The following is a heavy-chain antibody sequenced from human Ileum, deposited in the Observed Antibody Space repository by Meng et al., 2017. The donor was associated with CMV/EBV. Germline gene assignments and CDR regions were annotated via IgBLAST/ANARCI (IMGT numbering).Heavy chain of an antibody. CDR3: AKEWGTTADGTRGDFDY. Sequence: GESLKISCAASGFTFSSNAMSWVRQAPGKGLEWVSAISYSGDTTSYADSVKGRVTISRDNSKNTLYLQMNSLRAEDTAIYYCAKEWGTTADGTRGDFDYWGQGTLVTVSS. CDR2: ISYSGDTT. V-gene: IGHV3-23*01. D-gene: IGHD6-13*01. CDR1: GFTFSSNA. J-gene: IGHJ4*02.